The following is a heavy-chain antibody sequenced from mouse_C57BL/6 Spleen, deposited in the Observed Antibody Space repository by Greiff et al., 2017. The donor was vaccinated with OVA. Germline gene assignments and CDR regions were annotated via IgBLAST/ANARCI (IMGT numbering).Heavy chain of an antibody. CDR2: IDPANGNT. J-gene: IGHJ4*01. V-gene: IGHV14-3*01. CDR1: GYNIKNTY. Sequence: VQLQQSVAELVRPGASVKLSCKASGYNIKNTYMHWVKQRPEQGLEWIGRIDPANGNTKYDPKFQGKATITADTSSNTAYLQLSSLTSEDTAIYYCASSLSDSAMDYWGQGTSVTVSS. CDR3: ASSLSDSAMDY.